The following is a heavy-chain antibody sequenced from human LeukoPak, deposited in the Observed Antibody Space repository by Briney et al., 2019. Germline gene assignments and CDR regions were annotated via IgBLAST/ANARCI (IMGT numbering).Heavy chain of an antibody. J-gene: IGHJ2*01. CDR2: ISYDGSNK. Sequence: GGSLRLSCAASGFTFSSYAMHWVRQAPGKGLEWVALISYDGSNKYYADSVKARFIISRDNSKNTVYLQMNSLRAEDTAVYYCARDQLAAYSYGYREWYFDLWGRGTLVTVSS. D-gene: IGHD5-18*01. V-gene: IGHV3-30*04. CDR3: ARDQLAAYSYGYREWYFDL. CDR1: GFTFSSYA.